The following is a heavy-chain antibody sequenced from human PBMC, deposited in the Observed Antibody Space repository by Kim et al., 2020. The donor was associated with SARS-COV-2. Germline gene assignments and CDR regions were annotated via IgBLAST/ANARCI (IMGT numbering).Heavy chain of an antibody. Sequence: QKVQGRVTMTRDTSTSTVYMELSSLRSEDTAVYYCARETATVYYYYGMDVWGQGTTVTVSS. CDR3: ARETATVYYYYGMDV. D-gene: IGHD5-18*01. V-gene: IGHV1-46*01. J-gene: IGHJ6*02.